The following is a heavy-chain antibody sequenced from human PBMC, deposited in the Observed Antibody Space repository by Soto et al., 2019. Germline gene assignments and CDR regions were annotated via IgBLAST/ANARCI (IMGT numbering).Heavy chain of an antibody. V-gene: IGHV3-30-3*01. CDR1: GFTFSSYA. D-gene: IGHD1-1*01. CDR3: AKDRKQLWSDFDY. J-gene: IGHJ4*02. Sequence: PGGSLRLSCAASGFTFSSYAMRWVRQAPGKGLEWVAVISYDGSNKYYADSVKGRFTISRDKSKNTVSLQMHSLRAEDTAVYYCAKDRKQLWSDFDYWGQGTLVTVSS. CDR2: ISYDGSNK.